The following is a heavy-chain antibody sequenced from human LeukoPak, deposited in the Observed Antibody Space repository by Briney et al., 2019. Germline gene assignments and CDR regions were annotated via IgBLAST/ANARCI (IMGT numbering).Heavy chain of an antibody. CDR2: IYPGDSDT. V-gene: IGHV5-51*01. CDR1: GYNFTKSW. CDR3: ARLPDYGSGSYYNGFDY. Sequence: GESLKISCKGSGYNFTKSWIGWVRQMPGKGLEWMGIIYPGDSDTRYSPSFQGQVTISADKSISTAYLQWSSLKASDTAMYYCARLPDYGSGSYYNGFDYWGQGTLVTVSS. J-gene: IGHJ4*02. D-gene: IGHD3-10*01.